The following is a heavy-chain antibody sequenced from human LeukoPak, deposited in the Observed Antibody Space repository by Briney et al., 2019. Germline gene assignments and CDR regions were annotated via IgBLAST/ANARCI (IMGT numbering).Heavy chain of an antibody. D-gene: IGHD3-22*01. Sequence: GASVKVSCKASGYTFTGHYMHWVRQAPGQGLEWMGIINPSGGSTSYAQKFQGRVTMTRDTSTSTVYMELSSLRSEDTAVYYCARVKPNYYDSSAYGTFDIWGQGTMVTVSS. CDR2: INPSGGST. CDR1: GYTFTGHY. CDR3: ARVKPNYYDSSAYGTFDI. J-gene: IGHJ3*02. V-gene: IGHV1-46*01.